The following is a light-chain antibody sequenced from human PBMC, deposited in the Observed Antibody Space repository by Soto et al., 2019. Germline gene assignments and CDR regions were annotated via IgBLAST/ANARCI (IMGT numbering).Light chain of an antibody. CDR3: QQYGSSPRT. Sequence: EIVLTQSPGTLSLSPGERATLSCRASQSISNSYLAWYQQKPGQAPRLLIYGASNRATGIPDRFGGSGSGADFTLTISRLEPEDFAVYYCQQYGSSPRTFGQGTKVDIK. J-gene: IGKJ1*01. V-gene: IGKV3-20*01. CDR2: GAS. CDR1: QSISNSY.